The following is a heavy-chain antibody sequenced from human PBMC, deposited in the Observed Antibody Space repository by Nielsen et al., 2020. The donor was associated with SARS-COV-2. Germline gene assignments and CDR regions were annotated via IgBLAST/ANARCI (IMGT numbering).Heavy chain of an antibody. CDR2: IYTDGST. Sequence: GGSLRLSCGASGLTISGSFMSWVRQAAGKGLNWVSVIYTDGSTSHADSVQGRFTISRDNSKNTLYLQMNSLRAEDTAVYYCARDNWGRMDVWGQGTTVTVSS. CDR1: GLTISGSF. J-gene: IGHJ6*02. CDR3: ARDNWGRMDV. D-gene: IGHD7-27*01. V-gene: IGHV3-66*01.